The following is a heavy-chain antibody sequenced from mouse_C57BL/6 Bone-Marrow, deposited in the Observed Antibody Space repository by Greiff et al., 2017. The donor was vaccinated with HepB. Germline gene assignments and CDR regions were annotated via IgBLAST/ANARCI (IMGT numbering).Heavy chain of an antibody. Sequence: QVQLQQPGAELVRPGSSVKLSCKASGYTFTSYWMDWVKQRPGQGLEWIGNIYPSDSETHYNQKFKDKATLTVDKSSSTAYMQLSSLTSEDSAVYYCARRSIYYYGSSPFAYWGQGTLVTVSA. V-gene: IGHV1-61*01. D-gene: IGHD1-1*01. CDR2: IYPSDSET. CDR3: ARRSIYYYGSSPFAY. J-gene: IGHJ3*01. CDR1: GYTFTSYW.